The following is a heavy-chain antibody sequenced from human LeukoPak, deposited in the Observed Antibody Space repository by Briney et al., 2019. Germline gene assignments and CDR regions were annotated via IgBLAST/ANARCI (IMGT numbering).Heavy chain of an antibody. CDR3: ARDLLKSGYGPYDY. J-gene: IGHJ4*02. Sequence: ASVKVSCKASGYTFTTYDINWVRQATGQGLEWMGWMNPNSGNTGYAQKFQGRVTMTRNTSISTAYMELSSLRSEDTAVYYCARDLLKSGYGPYDYWGQGTLVTVSS. V-gene: IGHV1-8*01. CDR2: MNPNSGNT. CDR1: GYTFTTYD. D-gene: IGHD5-12*01.